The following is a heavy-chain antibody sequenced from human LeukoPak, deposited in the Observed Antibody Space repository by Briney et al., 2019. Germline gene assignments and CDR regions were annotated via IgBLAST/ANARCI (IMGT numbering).Heavy chain of an antibody. Sequence: KPGESLKISCKGSGYSFTSYWIGWVRQMPGKGLEWMGIIYPGDSDTRYSPSFQGQVTISADKSISTAYLQWNSLKASDTAVYFCASTGRGYYESSGPFDYWGQGTLVTVSS. CDR1: GYSFTSYW. J-gene: IGHJ4*02. D-gene: IGHD3-22*01. CDR2: IYPGDSDT. CDR3: ASTGRGYYESSGPFDY. V-gene: IGHV5-51*01.